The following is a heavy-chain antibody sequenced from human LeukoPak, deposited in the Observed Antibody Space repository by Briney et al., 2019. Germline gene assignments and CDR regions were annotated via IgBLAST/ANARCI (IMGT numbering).Heavy chain of an antibody. Sequence: SETLSLTCAVYGGSFSGYYWSWIRQPPGKGLEWIGEINHSGSTNYNPSLKSRVTISVDTSKNQFSLKLSSVTAADTAVYYCARGPALLDYWGPGTLVTVSS. CDR1: GGSFSGYY. D-gene: IGHD1-14*01. J-gene: IGHJ4*02. CDR2: INHSGST. CDR3: ARGPALLDY. V-gene: IGHV4-34*01.